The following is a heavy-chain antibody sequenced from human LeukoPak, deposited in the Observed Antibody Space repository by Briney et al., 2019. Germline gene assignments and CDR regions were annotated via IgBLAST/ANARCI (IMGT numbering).Heavy chain of an antibody. D-gene: IGHD6-19*01. CDR3: ARDIAVAWLRGYFDY. CDR2: IYYSGST. J-gene: IGHJ4*02. V-gene: IGHV4-39*02. Sequence: KPSETLSLTCTVSGGSISSSSYYWGWIRQPPGKGLEWIGSIYYSGSTYYNPSLKSRVTISVDTSKNQFSLKLSSVTAADTAVYYCARDIAVAWLRGYFDYWGQGTLVTVSS. CDR1: GGSISSSSYY.